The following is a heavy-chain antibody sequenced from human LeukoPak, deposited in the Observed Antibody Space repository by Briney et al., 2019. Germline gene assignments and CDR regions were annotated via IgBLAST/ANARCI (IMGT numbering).Heavy chain of an antibody. CDR2: INPNSGGT. D-gene: IGHD3-3*01. V-gene: IGHV1-2*02. Sequence: GESLKISCKGSGYTFTGYYMHWVRQAPGQGLEWMGWINPNSGGTNYAQKFQDRVTMTRDTSISTAYMELSRLRSDDTAVYYCARALGLLDRGTGWFDPWGQGTLVTVSS. CDR1: GYTFTGYY. CDR3: ARALGLLDRGTGWFDP. J-gene: IGHJ5*02.